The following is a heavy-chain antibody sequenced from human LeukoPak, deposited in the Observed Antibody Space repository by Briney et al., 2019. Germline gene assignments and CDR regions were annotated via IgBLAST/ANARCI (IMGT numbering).Heavy chain of an antibody. D-gene: IGHD3-10*01. V-gene: IGHV5-51*01. CDR3: ASAMVGGVMGAFDI. CDR2: IYPGDSDT. Sequence: GESLKISCKGSGYSFTSYWIGWVRQMPGKGLEWLGIIYPGDSDTRYRPSFQGQVTISADKSNSTAYLQWSSLKASDTAMYYWASAMVGGVMGAFDIWGQGTMVTVSS. J-gene: IGHJ3*02. CDR1: GYSFTSYW.